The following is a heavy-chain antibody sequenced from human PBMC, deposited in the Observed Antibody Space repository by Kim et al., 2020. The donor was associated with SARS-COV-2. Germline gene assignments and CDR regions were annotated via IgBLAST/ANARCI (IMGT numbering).Heavy chain of an antibody. V-gene: IGHV1-46*01. J-gene: IGHJ3*02. D-gene: IGHD2-2*01. Sequence: FQGRVTMTRDTSTSTVYMELSSLRSEDTAVYYCARDRQDRSSTSYGAFDIWGQGTMVTVSS. CDR3: ARDRQDRSSTSYGAFDI.